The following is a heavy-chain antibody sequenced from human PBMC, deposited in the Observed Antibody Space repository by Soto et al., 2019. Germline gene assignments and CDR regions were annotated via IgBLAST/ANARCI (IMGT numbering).Heavy chain of an antibody. V-gene: IGHV4-59*08. J-gene: IGHJ4*02. CDR3: ARHESAAAAPPGY. CDR1: GGSISSYY. CDR2: IYYSGST. D-gene: IGHD6-13*01. Sequence: PSETLSLTCTVSGGSISSYYGSWIRQPPGKGLEWIGYIYYSGSTNYNPSLKSRVTISVDTSKNQFSLKLSSVTAADTAVYYCARHESAAAAPPGYWGQGTLVTVSS.